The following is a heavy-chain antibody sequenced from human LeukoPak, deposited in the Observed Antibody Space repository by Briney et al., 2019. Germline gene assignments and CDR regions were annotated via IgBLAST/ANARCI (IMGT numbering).Heavy chain of an antibody. V-gene: IGHV3-30*18. CDR3: AKDAGSGIFNWFDP. D-gene: IGHD3-10*01. CDR2: ISFDGTNK. Sequence: GGSLRLSCAASGFTFSNYGMHWVRQAPGKGLEWVAVISFDGTNKYYLDSVKGRVTISRDNSKNTLYLQMNSLRAEDTAVYYCAKDAGSGIFNWFDPWGQGTLVTVSS. CDR1: GFTFSNYG. J-gene: IGHJ5*02.